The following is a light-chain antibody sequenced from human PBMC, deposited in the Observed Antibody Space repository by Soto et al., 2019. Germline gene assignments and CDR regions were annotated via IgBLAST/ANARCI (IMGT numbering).Light chain of an antibody. CDR3: MQALQTPRT. V-gene: IGKV2-28*01. Sequence: DIVMTQSPLSLPVTPGEPASISCRSSQSLLHSNGYNYLDCYLQKPGQSPQLLINLGSNRASGVPDRFSGSGSGTDFTLKISRVEAEDVGVYYCMQALQTPRTFGQGTKLEIK. CDR2: LGS. J-gene: IGKJ2*01. CDR1: QSLLHSNGYNY.